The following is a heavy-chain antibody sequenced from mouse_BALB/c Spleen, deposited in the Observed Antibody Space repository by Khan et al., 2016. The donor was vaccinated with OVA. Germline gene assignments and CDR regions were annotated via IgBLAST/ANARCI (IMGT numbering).Heavy chain of an antibody. Sequence: QVQLKESGPGLVQPSQSLSITCTVSGFSLTNYSLHWVRQSPGKGLEWLGVIWSAGSTDYNAAFISRLTIRKDNYRSQVFFKMNSLQPNDTAIYYCARRGYDYGRGALFAYWGQGTLVTVSA. D-gene: IGHD2-4*01. V-gene: IGHV2-2*02. CDR3: ARRGYDYGRGALFAY. CDR2: IWSAGST. CDR1: GFSLTNYS. J-gene: IGHJ3*01.